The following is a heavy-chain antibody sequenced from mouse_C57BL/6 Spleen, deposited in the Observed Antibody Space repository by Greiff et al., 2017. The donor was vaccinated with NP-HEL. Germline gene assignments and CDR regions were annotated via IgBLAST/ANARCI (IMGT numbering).Heavy chain of an antibody. CDR3: ASYYGNYAWFAY. CDR1: GYTFTSYG. Sequence: QVQLKQSGAELARPGASVKLSCKASGYTFTSYGISWVKQRTGQGLEWIGEIYPRSGNTYYNEKFKGKATLTADKSSSTAYMELRSLTSEDSAVYFCASYYGNYAWFAYWGQGTLVTVSA. D-gene: IGHD2-1*01. J-gene: IGHJ3*01. V-gene: IGHV1-81*01. CDR2: IYPRSGNT.